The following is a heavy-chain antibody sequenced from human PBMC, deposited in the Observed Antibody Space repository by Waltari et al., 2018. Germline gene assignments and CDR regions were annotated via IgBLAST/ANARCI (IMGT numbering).Heavy chain of an antibody. D-gene: IGHD2-15*01. V-gene: IGHV1-24*01. CDR2: FDPEYGEA. J-gene: IGHJ5*02. CDR1: GYSLTESA. CDR3: TRDRVGYCSGGTCYSRWFDP. Sequence: QVQLVQSGAAVKKPGASVKVSCRVSGYSLTESALHWGRQAPGKGLEWLGGFDPEYGEAVYAQEFQGRVTMTEDTSKDTAYMELSSLTYEDTAVYYCTRDRVGYCSGGTCYSRWFDPWGQGTLVTVSS.